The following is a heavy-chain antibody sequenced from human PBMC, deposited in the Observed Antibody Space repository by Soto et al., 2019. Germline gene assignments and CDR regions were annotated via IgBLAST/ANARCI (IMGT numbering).Heavy chain of an antibody. V-gene: IGHV3-74*01. D-gene: IGHD6-13*01. CDR1: GFNFSNYW. CDR2: IKSDGTYT. Sequence: EVQLVESGGGLVQPGGSLRLSCAASGFNFSNYWMHWVRQAPGKGLVWVSRIKSDGTYTTYADSVKGRFTISRDNVKDTLYLQMNSLRVDDTAVYYCASRQLAYGMDVWGQGTTVTVSS. J-gene: IGHJ6*02. CDR3: ASRQLAYGMDV.